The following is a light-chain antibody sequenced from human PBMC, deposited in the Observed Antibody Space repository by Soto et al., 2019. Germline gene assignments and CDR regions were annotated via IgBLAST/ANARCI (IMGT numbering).Light chain of an antibody. CDR2: ESS. V-gene: IGKV3-20*01. CDR1: QNVANY. J-gene: IGKJ5*01. CDR3: QQYGSSLSIT. Sequence: EIVLTQSPATLSLSPGERATLSCRASQNVANYLDWYQQKPGQAPRLLIYESSNRATGIAARFSGSGSGTDFTLTISRLEPEDFAVYYCQQYGSSLSITFGQGTRLEIK.